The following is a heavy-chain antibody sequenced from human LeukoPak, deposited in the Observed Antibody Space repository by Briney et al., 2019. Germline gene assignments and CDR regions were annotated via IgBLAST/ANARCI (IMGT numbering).Heavy chain of an antibody. D-gene: IGHD1-1*01. V-gene: IGHV1-2*02. CDR1: GYTFTGYY. J-gene: IGHJ6*03. CDR2: INPNSGGT. CDR3: ARGEHYYYYYMDV. Sequence: ASVKVSCKASGYTFTGYYMHWVRQAPGQGLEWTGWINPNSGGTNYAQKFQGRVTMTRDTSISTAYMELSRLRSDDTAVYYCARGEHYYYYYMDVWGKGTTVTVSS.